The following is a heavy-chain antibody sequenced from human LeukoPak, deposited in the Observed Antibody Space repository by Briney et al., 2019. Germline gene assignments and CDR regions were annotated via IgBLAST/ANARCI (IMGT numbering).Heavy chain of an antibody. J-gene: IGHJ6*02. Sequence: ASVKVSCKASGYTFTGYYIHWVRQAPGQGLEWMGWINPNSGGTNYVQKFQGRVTMTRDTSISTAYMELSSLTPDDTAVYYCATASPPGHWGQGTTVTVSS. V-gene: IGHV1-2*02. CDR3: ATASPPGH. D-gene: IGHD3-10*01. CDR1: GYTFTGYY. CDR2: INPNSGGT.